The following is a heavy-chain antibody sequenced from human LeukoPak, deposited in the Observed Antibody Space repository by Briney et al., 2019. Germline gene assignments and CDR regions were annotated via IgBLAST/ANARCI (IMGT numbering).Heavy chain of an antibody. Sequence: PGGSLRLSCAVSGFTLSSIYMSWVRQAPGKGLEWVSFTYSGGNTYYSDSAMGRWTLSSDSSRNTTHLQMNNLRVDDTAVYYCAGDTHRSSWYDHWGQGTLVTVSS. D-gene: IGHD2-2*01. CDR2: TYSGGNT. V-gene: IGHV3-53*01. CDR1: GFTLSSIY. J-gene: IGHJ5*02. CDR3: AGDTHRSSWYDH.